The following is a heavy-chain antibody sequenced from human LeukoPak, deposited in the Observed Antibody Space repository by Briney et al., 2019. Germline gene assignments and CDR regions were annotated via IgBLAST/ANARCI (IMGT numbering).Heavy chain of an antibody. J-gene: IGHJ3*02. CDR2: ISYDGSNK. Sequence: GGSLRLSCAASGFTFSNYGMHWVRQAPGKGLEWVAVISYDGSNKYDADSVKGRFTISRDNSKNTLYLQMNSLRAEDTAVYYCARGGRGDDPSIDIWGQGTMVTVSS. D-gene: IGHD1-1*01. CDR3: ARGGRGDDPSIDI. V-gene: IGHV3-30*03. CDR1: GFTFSNYG.